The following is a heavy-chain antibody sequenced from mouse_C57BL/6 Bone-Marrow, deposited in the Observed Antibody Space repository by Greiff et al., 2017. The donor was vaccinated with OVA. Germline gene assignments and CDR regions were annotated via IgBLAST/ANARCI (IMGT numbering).Heavy chain of an antibody. CDR2: ISSGGSYT. V-gene: IGHV5-6*01. CDR1: GFTFSSYG. D-gene: IGHD1-1*01. Sequence: EVQLVESGGDLVKPGGSLKLSCAASGFTFSSYGMSWVRQTPDKRLEWVATISSGGSYTYYPDSVKGRFTISRDNAKNTLYLQMSSLKSEDTAMYYCARHTHYGSSYYFDDWGKGTTLTVSS. J-gene: IGHJ2*01. CDR3: ARHTHYGSSYYFDD.